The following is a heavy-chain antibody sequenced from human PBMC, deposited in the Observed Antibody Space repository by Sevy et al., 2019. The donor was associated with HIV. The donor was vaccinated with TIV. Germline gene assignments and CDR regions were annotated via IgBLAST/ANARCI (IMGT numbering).Heavy chain of an antibody. CDR2: IIPIFGTA. D-gene: IGHD2-15*01. J-gene: IGHJ4*02. Sequence: ASVKVSCKASGGTFSSYAISSVRQAPGQGLEWMGGIIPIFGTANYAQKFQGRVTITADESTSTAYMELSSLRSEDTAVYYCAREGRYCSGGSCYFDYWGQRTLVTVSS. CDR1: GGTFSSYA. CDR3: AREGRYCSGGSCYFDY. V-gene: IGHV1-69*13.